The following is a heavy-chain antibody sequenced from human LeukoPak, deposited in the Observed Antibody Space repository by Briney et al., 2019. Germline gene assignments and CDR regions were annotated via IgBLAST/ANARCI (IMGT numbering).Heavy chain of an antibody. V-gene: IGHV6-1*01. CDR3: AISQTTVAFDY. D-gene: IGHD6-19*01. CDR2: AYFRSQWYN. Sequence: TSQTLSLTCAISGDSVSSDRVAWNWIRQSPSRGLEWLGRAYFRSQWYNDYAVSVQSRISINPDTSRNQFSLQLSSVTAEDTAVYYCAISQTTVAFDYWGQGSLVTVSS. J-gene: IGHJ4*02. CDR1: GDSVSSDRVA.